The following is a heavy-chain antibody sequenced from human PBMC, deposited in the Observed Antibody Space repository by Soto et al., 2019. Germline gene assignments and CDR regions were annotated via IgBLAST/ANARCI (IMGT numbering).Heavy chain of an antibody. Sequence: GGSLRLSXAASGFTVSSNYMSWVRQAPGKGLEWVSVIYSGGSTYYADSVKGRFTISRDNSKNTLYLQMNSLRAEDTAVYYCARSSNSLAAAGTGFDYWGQGTLVTVSS. CDR1: GFTVSSNY. J-gene: IGHJ4*02. V-gene: IGHV3-53*01. D-gene: IGHD6-13*01. CDR2: IYSGGST. CDR3: ARSSNSLAAAGTGFDY.